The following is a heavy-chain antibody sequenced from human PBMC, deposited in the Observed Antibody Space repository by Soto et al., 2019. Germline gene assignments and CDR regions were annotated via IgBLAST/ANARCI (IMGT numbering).Heavy chain of an antibody. D-gene: IGHD2-15*01. CDR3: ARGHGVVVAATFVVY. CDR1: GFTFSSYA. V-gene: IGHV3-30-3*01. Sequence: GGSLRLSCAASGFTFSSYAMHWVRQAPGKGLEWVAVISYDGSNKYYADSVKGRFTISRDNSKNTLYLQMNSLRAEDTAVYYCARGHGVVVAATFVVYWGQGTLVTVSS. J-gene: IGHJ4*02. CDR2: ISYDGSNK.